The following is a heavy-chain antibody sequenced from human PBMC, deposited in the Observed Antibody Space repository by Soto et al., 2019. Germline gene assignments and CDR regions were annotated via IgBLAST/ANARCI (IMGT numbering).Heavy chain of an antibody. V-gene: IGHV3-73*01. D-gene: IGHD2-15*01. CDR3: TRLPRYCSGGSCYYYYYYMDV. Sequence: EVQLVESGGGLVQPGGSLKLSCAASGFTFSGSAMHWVRQASGKGLEWVGRIRSKANSYATAYAASVKGRFTISRDDSKHTAYLQMNSLKTEDTAVYYCTRLPRYCSGGSCYYYYYYMDVWGKGTTVTVSS. J-gene: IGHJ6*03. CDR1: GFTFSGSA. CDR2: IRSKANSYAT.